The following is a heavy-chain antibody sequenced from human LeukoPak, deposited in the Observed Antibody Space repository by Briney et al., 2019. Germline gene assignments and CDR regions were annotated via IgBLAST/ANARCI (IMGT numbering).Heavy chain of an antibody. CDR3: ARDRAAAARQPVDY. J-gene: IGHJ4*02. CDR1: GFTFTDSY. Sequence: GGSLRLSCAASGFTFTDSYMTWVRQAPGKGLEWLSYISGSGDDTNYADSVRGRFTISRDNAKNSLYLQMNSLRVEDTAVYYGARDRAAAARQPVDYWGQGTLVTVSS. D-gene: IGHD6-13*01. V-gene: IGHV3-11*06. CDR2: ISGSGDDT.